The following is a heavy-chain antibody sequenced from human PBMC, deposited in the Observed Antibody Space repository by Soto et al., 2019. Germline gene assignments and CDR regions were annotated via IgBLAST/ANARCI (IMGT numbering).Heavy chain of an antibody. V-gene: IGHV1-69*01. CDR1: GGTFSSYA. Sequence: QVQLVQSGAEVKKPGSSVNVSCKASGGTFSSYAISWVRQAPGQGLEWMGGIIPIFGTANYAQKFQGRVTITAHESTSTAYMELSSLRSEDTAVYYCARGIVGATPYYFDYWGQGTLVTVSS. CDR3: ARGIVGATPYYFDY. D-gene: IGHD1-26*01. CDR2: IIPIFGTA. J-gene: IGHJ4*02.